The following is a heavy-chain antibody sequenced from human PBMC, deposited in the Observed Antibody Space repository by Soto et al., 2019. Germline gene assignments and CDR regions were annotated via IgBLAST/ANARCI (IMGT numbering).Heavy chain of an antibody. CDR1: RFTFSGYS. Sequence: EVQLLESGGGLVQPGGSLRLSCAASRFTFSGYSMSWVRQAPGKGLEWVSDISGSGGSTYHADSVKGRFTISRDNSESTLFLQMNSLRAEDTALYYCAKSYGDTWKHYYFDYWGQGTLVTVSS. V-gene: IGHV3-23*01. J-gene: IGHJ4*02. CDR3: AKSYGDTWKHYYFDY. CDR2: ISGSGGST. D-gene: IGHD3-3*02.